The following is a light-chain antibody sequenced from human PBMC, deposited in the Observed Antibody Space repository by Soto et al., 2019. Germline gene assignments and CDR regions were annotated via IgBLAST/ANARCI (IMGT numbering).Light chain of an antibody. CDR3: HQRQSWPRT. J-gene: IGKJ1*01. V-gene: IGKV3D-15*03. Sequence: EIVMTQSPATLSVSPGERATLYCRASQSVISNLAWYQQKPGQAPRLLIYQTSIRAAGIPARFSASGTGTGFTLTISDVQPEDFAVYYCHQRQSWPRTFGQGTKVDIK. CDR1: QSVISN. CDR2: QTS.